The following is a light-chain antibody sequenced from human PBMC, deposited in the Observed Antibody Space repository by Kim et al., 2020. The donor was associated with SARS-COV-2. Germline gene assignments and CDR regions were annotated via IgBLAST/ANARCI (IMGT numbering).Light chain of an antibody. CDR2: RKN. Sequence: QAGLTQPPSVSKGLRQTATLTCTGNSNNVGYEGAAWLQQHQGHPPKLLSNRKNNRPSGISERFSASRSGNTASLTITGLQPEDEADYYFSAWDSSLSAWVFGGGTQLTVL. CDR3: SAWDSSLSAWV. V-gene: IGLV10-54*04. CDR1: SNNVGYEG. J-gene: IGLJ3*02.